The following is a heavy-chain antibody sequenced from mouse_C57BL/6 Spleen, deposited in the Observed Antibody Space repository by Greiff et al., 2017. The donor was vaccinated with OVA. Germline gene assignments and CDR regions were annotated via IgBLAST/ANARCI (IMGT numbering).Heavy chain of an antibody. J-gene: IGHJ1*03. CDR3: ARGYYYGSSSRWYFDV. CDR1: GYTFTDYY. V-gene: IGHV1-19*01. CDR2: INPYNGGT. D-gene: IGHD1-1*01. Sequence: VQLQQSGPVLVKPGASVKMSCKASGYTFTDYYMNWVKQSHGKSLEWIGVINPYNGGTSYNQKFKGKATLTVDKSSSTAYMELNSLTSEDSAVYYCARGYYYGSSSRWYFDVWGTGTTVTVSS.